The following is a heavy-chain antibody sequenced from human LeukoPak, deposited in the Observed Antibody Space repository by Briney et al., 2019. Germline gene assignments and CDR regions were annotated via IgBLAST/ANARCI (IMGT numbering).Heavy chain of an antibody. CDR2: INWNGGST. D-gene: IGHD6-19*01. CDR3: AKGLGGSSGWYYFDY. J-gene: IGHJ4*02. V-gene: IGHV3-20*01. Sequence: GGSLRLPCAASGFTFDDYGMSWVRQAPGKGLEWVSGINWNGGSTGYADSVKGRFTISRDNAKNSLYLQMNSLRAEDTALYHCAKGLGGSSGWYYFDYWGQGALVTVSS. CDR1: GFTFDDYG.